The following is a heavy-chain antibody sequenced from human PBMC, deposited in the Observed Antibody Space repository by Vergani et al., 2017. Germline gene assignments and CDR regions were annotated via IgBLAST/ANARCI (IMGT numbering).Heavy chain of an antibody. J-gene: IGHJ6*02. CDR1: GFTFSSYA. Sequence: EVQLLESGGGLVQTGGSLRLSCAASGFTFSSYAMSWVRQAPGKGLEWVAASSGSGGSTYYADSVKGRFSISRDNSKNTLYLQMNSLRAEDTAVYYCAXDLFTMVRGYYYYGMDVWGQGTTVTVSS. V-gene: IGHV3-23*01. D-gene: IGHD3-10*01. CDR3: AXDLFTMVRGYYYYGMDV. CDR2: SSGSGGST.